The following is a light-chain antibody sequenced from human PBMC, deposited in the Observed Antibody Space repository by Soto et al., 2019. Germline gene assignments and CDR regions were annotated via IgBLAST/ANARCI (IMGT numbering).Light chain of an antibody. CDR3: QQYGTSPRT. CDR1: QSVSSN. Sequence: EIVMTQSPATLSVSPGERATLSCRASQSVSSNLAWYQQKPGQAPRLLIYDASTRATGVPARFSGSGSGADLTLSISRLEPEDFAVYYCQQYGTSPRTFGQGTKVDI. CDR2: DAS. V-gene: IGKV3-15*01. J-gene: IGKJ1*01.